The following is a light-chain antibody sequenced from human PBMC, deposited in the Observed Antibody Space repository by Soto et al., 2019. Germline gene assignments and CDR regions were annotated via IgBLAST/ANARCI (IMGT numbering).Light chain of an antibody. CDR1: SGHSSYA. V-gene: IGLV4-69*01. CDR2: LNSEGSH. J-gene: IGLJ3*02. CDR3: QTWGAGSVV. Sequence: QLVLTQSPSASASLGASVKLTCTLSSGHSSYAIAWHQQQPEKGPRYLMKLNSEGSHSKGDGIPDRFLGSSSGAERYLTISGLQAVGEAGYFDQTWGAGSVVFGGGTKLTVL.